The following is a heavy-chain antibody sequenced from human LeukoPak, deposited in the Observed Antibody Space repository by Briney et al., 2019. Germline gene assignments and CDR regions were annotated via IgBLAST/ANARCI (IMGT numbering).Heavy chain of an antibody. D-gene: IGHD3-16*01. J-gene: IGHJ4*02. CDR2: INPSGGST. CDR3: ARDPIGSLGELMFDY. V-gene: IGHV1-46*01. CDR1: GYTFTSYY. Sequence: GASVKVSCKASGYTFTSYYMHWVRQAPGQGLEWMGMINPSGGSTSYAQEFQGRVTMTRDTSTSTVYMELSSLRSEDTAVYYCARDPIGSLGELMFDYWGQGTLVTVSS.